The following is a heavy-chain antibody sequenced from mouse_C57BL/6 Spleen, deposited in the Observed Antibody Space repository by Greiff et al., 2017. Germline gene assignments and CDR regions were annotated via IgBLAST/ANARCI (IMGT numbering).Heavy chain of an antibody. V-gene: IGHV3-6*01. Sequence: VQLKESGPGLVKPSQSLSLTCSVTGYSITSGYYWNWIRQFPGNKLEWMGYISYDGSNNYNPSLKNRISITRDTSKNQFFLKLNSVTTEDTATYYCARELRLHYYAMDYWGQGTSVTVSS. D-gene: IGHD3-2*02. CDR3: ARELRLHYYAMDY. J-gene: IGHJ4*01. CDR2: ISYDGSN. CDR1: GYSITSGYY.